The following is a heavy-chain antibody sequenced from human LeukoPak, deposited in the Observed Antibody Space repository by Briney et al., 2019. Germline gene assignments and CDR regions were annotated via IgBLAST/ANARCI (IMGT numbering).Heavy chain of an antibody. Sequence: PSETLSLTCTVSGGSISSYYWSWIRQPPGKGLEWIGRIYPSGNTNYNPSLKTRVTISVDTSKNQFSLKLSSVTAADTAVYYCARVFGGPVSRRFDPWGQGTQVTVSS. J-gene: IGHJ5*02. CDR3: ARVFGGPVSRRFDP. D-gene: IGHD4-23*01. V-gene: IGHV4-4*08. CDR2: IYPSGNT. CDR1: GGSISSYY.